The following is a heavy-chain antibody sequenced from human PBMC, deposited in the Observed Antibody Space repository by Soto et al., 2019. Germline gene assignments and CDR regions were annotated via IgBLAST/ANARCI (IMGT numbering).Heavy chain of an antibody. CDR1: GFTFSSYA. V-gene: IGHV3-30*04. J-gene: IGHJ6*02. CDR3: VRDTAYCSGGTCYSSHDMDV. CDR2: ISYDGRNK. Sequence: GGSLRLSCAASGFTFSSYAMHWVRQAPGKGLEWVAVISYDGRNKYYADSVKGRFTISRDNSKNTLYLEMNSLRVEDTAVYHCVRDTAYCSGGTCYSSHDMDVWGQGTTVTVPS. D-gene: IGHD2-15*01.